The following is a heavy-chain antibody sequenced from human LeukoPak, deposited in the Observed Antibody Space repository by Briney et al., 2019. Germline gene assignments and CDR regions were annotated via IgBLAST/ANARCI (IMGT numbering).Heavy chain of an antibody. V-gene: IGHV3-11*04. CDR1: GFTLSDYD. CDR2: ISSSGSTI. J-gene: IGHJ4*02. Sequence: PGGSLRLSCAASGFTLSDYDMSWIRQAPGKGLEWVSYISSSGSTIYYADSVKGRFTISRDNAKNSLYLQMNSLRAEDTAVYYCAAKYYDFWSGYYDWGQGTLVTVSS. D-gene: IGHD3-3*01. CDR3: AAKYYDFWSGYYD.